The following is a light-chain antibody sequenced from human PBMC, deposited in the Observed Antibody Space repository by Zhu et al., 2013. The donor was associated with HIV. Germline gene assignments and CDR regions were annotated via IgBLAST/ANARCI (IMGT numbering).Light chain of an antibody. Sequence: SSLLTQPPSVSVAPGRAAKITCTGNNIGSKSVHWYQKRPGQAPVLVIYDDDDRPSGITERISGSNSGNTATLTISRVEAGDEADYYCQVWDTTSDHWVFGGGTKLAVL. CDR1: NIGSKS. V-gene: IGLV3-21*04. J-gene: IGLJ3*02. CDR2: DDD. CDR3: QVWDTTSDHWV.